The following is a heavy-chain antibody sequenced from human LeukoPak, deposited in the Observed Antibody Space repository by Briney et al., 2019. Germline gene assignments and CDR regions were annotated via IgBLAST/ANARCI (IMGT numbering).Heavy chain of an antibody. CDR3: ARGRITIS. CDR2: INHSGST. V-gene: IGHV4-34*01. D-gene: IGHD3-3*01. CDR1: GGSFSGYY. J-gene: IGHJ5*02. Sequence: SETLSLTCAVFGGSFSGYYWSWLRQPPGKGLEWIGEINHSGSTNYNPSLKSPVTISVDTSKNQFSLKLSSVTAADTSVYYCARGRITISWGQGTLVTVSS.